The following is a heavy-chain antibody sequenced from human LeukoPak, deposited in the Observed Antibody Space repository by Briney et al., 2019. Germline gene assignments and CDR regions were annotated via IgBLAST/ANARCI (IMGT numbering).Heavy chain of an antibody. V-gene: IGHV4-39*01. CDR3: ARIYCSGGSCYRALFDY. J-gene: IGHJ4*02. Sequence: SETLSLTCTVSGGSISSSSYYWGWISQPPGKGLEWIGNIYYSGSTYYNPSLKSRVTISVDTSKNQFSLKLSSVTAADTAAYYCARIYCSGGSCYRALFDYWGQGTLVTVSS. CDR2: IYYSGST. CDR1: GGSISSSSYY. D-gene: IGHD2-15*01.